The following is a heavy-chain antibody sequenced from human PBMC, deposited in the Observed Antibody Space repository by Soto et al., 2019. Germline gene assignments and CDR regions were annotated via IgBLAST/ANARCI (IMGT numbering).Heavy chain of an antibody. Sequence: PGGSLRLSCAASGFTVSSNHMSWVRQAPGKGLEWVSAISGSGGSTYYADSVKGRFTISRDNSKNTLYLQMNSLRAEDTAVYYCAKTGSFWQLAYWGQGTLVTVSS. CDR1: GFTVSSNH. CDR2: ISGSGGST. V-gene: IGHV3-23*01. J-gene: IGHJ4*02. CDR3: AKTGSFWQLAY. D-gene: IGHD6-13*01.